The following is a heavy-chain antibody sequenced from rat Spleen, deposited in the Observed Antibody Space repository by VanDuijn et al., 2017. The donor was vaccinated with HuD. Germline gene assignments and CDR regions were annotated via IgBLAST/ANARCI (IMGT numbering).Heavy chain of an antibody. Sequence: QVQLMESGPGLVQPSETLSLTCTVSGFSLTSYNVHWVRQPPGKGLEWMGVVGTVGSTDYNSALKSRMSISRDTSKNQVLLKMNSLQSEDTTTYFCARGNYYSVYLDYGGQGVMVTVSS. CDR2: VGTVGST. CDR1: GFSLTSYN. CDR3: ARGNYYSVYLDY. V-gene: IGHV2-45*01. J-gene: IGHJ2*01. D-gene: IGHD1-1*01.